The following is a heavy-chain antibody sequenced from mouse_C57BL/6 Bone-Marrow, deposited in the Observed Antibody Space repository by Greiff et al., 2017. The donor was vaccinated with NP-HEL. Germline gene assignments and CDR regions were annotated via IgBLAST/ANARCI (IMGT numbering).Heavy chain of an antibody. CDR2: IDPSDSYT. Sequence: QVQLQQPGAELVRPGTSVKLSCKASGYTFTSYWMHWVQQRPGQGLEWIGVIDPSDSYTNYNQKFKGKATLTVDTSSSTAYMQLSSLTSEDSAVYYCARWEWDGHFDYWGQGTTLTVSS. D-gene: IGHD4-1*01. CDR3: ARWEWDGHFDY. J-gene: IGHJ2*01. V-gene: IGHV1-59*01. CDR1: GYTFTSYW.